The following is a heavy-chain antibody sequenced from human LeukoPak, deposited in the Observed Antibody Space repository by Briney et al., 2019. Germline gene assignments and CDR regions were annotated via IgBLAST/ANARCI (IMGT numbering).Heavy chain of an antibody. J-gene: IGHJ4*02. Sequence: GGSLRLSCAASGFTFSTYAVNWVRQAPGKGLEWVSSISSSSSYIYYADSVKGRFTISRDNAKNSLYLQMNSLRAEDTAVYYCAKDYGDYTYYFDYWGQGTLVTVSS. CDR2: ISSSSSYI. CDR3: AKDYGDYTYYFDY. V-gene: IGHV3-21*04. CDR1: GFTFSTYA. D-gene: IGHD4-17*01.